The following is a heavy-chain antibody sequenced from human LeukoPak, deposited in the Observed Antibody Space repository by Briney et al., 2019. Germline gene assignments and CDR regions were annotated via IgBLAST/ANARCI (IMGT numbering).Heavy chain of an antibody. J-gene: IGHJ3*02. V-gene: IGHV4-4*02. Sequence: SETLSLTCALSGGSISSSNWWSWVRQPPGKGLEWIGEIYHSGSTNYNPSHKSRVTISVDKSKNQFSLKLSSVTAADTAVYYCARDHDSSGYYPPAFDIWGQGTMVTVSS. D-gene: IGHD3-22*01. CDR3: ARDHDSSGYYPPAFDI. CDR2: IYHSGST. CDR1: GGSISSSNW.